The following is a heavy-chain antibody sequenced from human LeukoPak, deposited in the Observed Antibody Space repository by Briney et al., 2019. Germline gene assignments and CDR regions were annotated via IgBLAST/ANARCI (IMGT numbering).Heavy chain of an antibody. CDR2: IYYSGST. D-gene: IGHD6-13*01. J-gene: IGHJ4*02. CDR1: GGSISSGDYY. CDR3: ARVWYSSSCFDY. V-gene: IGHV4-30-4*08. Sequence: SQTLSLTCTVSGGSISSGDYYWSWIRQPRGKGLEWIGYIYYSGSTYYNPSLKSRVTISVDTSKNQFSLKLSSVTAADTAVYYCARVWYSSSCFDYWGQGTLVTVSS.